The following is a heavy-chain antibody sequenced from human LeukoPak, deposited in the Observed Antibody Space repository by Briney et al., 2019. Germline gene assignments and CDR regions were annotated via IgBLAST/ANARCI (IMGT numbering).Heavy chain of an antibody. CDR2: IKQDGSEK. J-gene: IGHJ6*03. Sequence: GGSLRLSCAASGFTFSSYWMSWVRQAPGKGLEWVANIKQDGSEKYYVDSVKGRFTISRDNAKNSLYLQMNSLRAEDTAVYYCARVSFVADGFTGTLRVLRDYYYMDVWGKGTTVTVSS. CDR3: ARVSFVADGFTGTLRVLRDYYYMDV. V-gene: IGHV3-7*01. CDR1: GFTFSSYW. D-gene: IGHD1-7*01.